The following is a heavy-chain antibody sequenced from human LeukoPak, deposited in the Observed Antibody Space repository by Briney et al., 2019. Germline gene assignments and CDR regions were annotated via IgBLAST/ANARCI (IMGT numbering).Heavy chain of an antibody. CDR1: GFTFRNYA. Sequence: GSLRLSCAASGFTFRNYAMHWVRQAPGQGLEYVSAISSSGGSTYYANSVKGRFTISRDNSKNTLYLQMNSLRAEDTAVYYCARRAGAYTHPYDYWGQGTLVTVSS. V-gene: IGHV3-64*01. D-gene: IGHD3-16*01. CDR3: ARRAGAYTHPYDY. CDR2: ISSSGGST. J-gene: IGHJ4*02.